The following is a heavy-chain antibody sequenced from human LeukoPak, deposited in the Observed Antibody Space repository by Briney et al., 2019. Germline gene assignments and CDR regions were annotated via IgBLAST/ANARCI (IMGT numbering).Heavy chain of an antibody. V-gene: IGHV7-4-1*02. CDR3: ARDTGFSVLRGVLF. J-gene: IGHJ4*02. D-gene: IGHD3-10*01. Sequence: ASVKVSCKASGYTFTGYYMHWVRQAPGQGLEWMGWINTNTGNPTYAQGFTGRFVFSLDTSVSTAYLQISSLKAEDTAVYYCARDTGFSVLRGVLFWGQGTLVTVSS. CDR2: INTNTGNP. CDR1: GYTFTGYY.